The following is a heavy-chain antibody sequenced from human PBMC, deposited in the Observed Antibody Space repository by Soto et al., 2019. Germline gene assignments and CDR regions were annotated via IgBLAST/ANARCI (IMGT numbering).Heavy chain of an antibody. D-gene: IGHD3-22*01. CDR1: GDSISSYY. V-gene: IGHV4-59*01. CDR2: LYYGRSA. CDR3: ALRSMAVVPEY. Sequence: QVQLQESGPGLVKPSETLSLTCAVSGDSISSYYCMWIRQPPGKGLESIGYLYYGRSANYNPSLKTRXTXSXXTSTNQCSLTLRSMTAADTAVYYCALRSMAVVPEYWGQGTLVTVSS. J-gene: IGHJ4*02.